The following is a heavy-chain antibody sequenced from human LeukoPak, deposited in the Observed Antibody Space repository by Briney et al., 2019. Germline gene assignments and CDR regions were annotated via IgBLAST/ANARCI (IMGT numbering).Heavy chain of an antibody. J-gene: IGHJ4*02. D-gene: IGHD3-3*01. CDR1: GFTFSSYW. Sequence: GGSLRLSCAASGFTFSSYWMSWVRQAPGKGLEWVANIKQDGSEKYYVDSVKGRFTISRDNAKNSLYLQMNSLRAEDTAVYYCARASYYDFWGGYNFDYWGQGTLVTVSS. CDR2: IKQDGSEK. CDR3: ARASYYDFWGGYNFDY. V-gene: IGHV3-7*01.